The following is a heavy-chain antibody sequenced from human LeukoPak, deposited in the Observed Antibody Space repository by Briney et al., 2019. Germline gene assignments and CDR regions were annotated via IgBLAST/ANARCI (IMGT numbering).Heavy chain of an antibody. CDR1: GFTVINNY. CDR2: IYSGGTT. V-gene: IGHV3-53*01. CDR3: STSPSRGV. Sequence: GGSLRLSCAASGFTVINNYMTWVRQAPGKGLEWVSVIYSGGTTHYADSMKGRFTISRDNSKNTLYLQMNSLRVDDTAVYYCSTSPSRGVWGKGTTVTVSS. D-gene: IGHD3-10*01. J-gene: IGHJ6*04.